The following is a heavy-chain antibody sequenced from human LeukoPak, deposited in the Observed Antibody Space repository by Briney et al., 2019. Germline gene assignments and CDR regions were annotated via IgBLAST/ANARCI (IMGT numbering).Heavy chain of an antibody. J-gene: IGHJ4*02. CDR1: GFTFSTYG. D-gene: IGHD3-16*02. CDR2: VSPSGDIK. CDR3: AKDGASLRFDD. V-gene: IGHV3-23*01. Sequence: GGSLRLSCAGSGFTFSTYGMKWVGQAPGKGGEGGSGVSPSGDIKYYADSVKGRFTRSRDNSKNKVYLQMNNVRAEDTAVYYCAKDGASLRFDDWGQGTLVTVSS.